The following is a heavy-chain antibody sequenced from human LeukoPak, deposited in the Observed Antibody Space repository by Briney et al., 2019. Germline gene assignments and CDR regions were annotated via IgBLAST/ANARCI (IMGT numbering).Heavy chain of an antibody. CDR1: GFTFSSYG. CDR3: AKAGVAGTGYYYMDV. J-gene: IGHJ6*03. V-gene: IGHV3-30*02. Sequence: GGSLRLSCAASGFTFSSYGMHWVRQAPGKGLEWVAFIRYDGSNKYYADSVKGRLTISRDNSKNTLYLQMNSLRAEDTAVYYCAKAGVAGTGYYYMDVWGKGTTVTVSS. D-gene: IGHD6-19*01. CDR2: IRYDGSNK.